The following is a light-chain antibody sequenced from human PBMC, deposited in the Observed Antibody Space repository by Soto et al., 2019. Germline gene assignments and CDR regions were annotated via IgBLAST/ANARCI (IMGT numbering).Light chain of an antibody. V-gene: IGKV1-5*03. J-gene: IGKJ5*01. CDR2: KAS. CDR3: QQYNSYSVT. Sequence: EIQMTQSPSTLSAFLVYRFTITCLASQTISSWLAWYQQKPGKAPKLLIYKASSLESGVPSRFSGSGSGTEFTLTISSLQPDDFATYYCQQYNSYSVTFGQGTRLEI. CDR1: QTISSW.